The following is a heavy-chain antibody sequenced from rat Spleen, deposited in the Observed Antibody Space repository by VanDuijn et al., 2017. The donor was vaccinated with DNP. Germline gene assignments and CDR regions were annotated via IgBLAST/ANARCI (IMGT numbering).Heavy chain of an antibody. CDR1: GFTFSAYY. Sequence: EVQLVESGGGLVQPGRSLKLSCAASGFTFSAYYMAWVRQAPTKGLEWVAYINYNGYSTHYGDSVKGRFTISRDNAKSTLYLQMNSLRSEDMATYYCARHVLPLRVWDYWGQGVMVTVSS. J-gene: IGHJ2*01. CDR2: INYNGYST. CDR3: ARHVLPLRVWDY. D-gene: IGHD1-4*01. V-gene: IGHV5-22*01.